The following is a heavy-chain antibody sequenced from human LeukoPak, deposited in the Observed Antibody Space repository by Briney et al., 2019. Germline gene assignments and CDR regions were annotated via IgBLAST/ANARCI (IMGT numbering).Heavy chain of an antibody. Sequence: GGSLRLSCAASGFTFSGSAIHWVRQASGKGLEGVGRIRRKADNYATAYAASVKGRFTISRDNSKNTLYLQMNSLRAEDTAVYYCAKDLEATTVTTVAYWGQGTLVTVSS. J-gene: IGHJ4*02. D-gene: IGHD4-17*01. CDR1: GFTFSGSA. V-gene: IGHV3-73*01. CDR3: AKDLEATTVTTVAY. CDR2: IRRKADNYAT.